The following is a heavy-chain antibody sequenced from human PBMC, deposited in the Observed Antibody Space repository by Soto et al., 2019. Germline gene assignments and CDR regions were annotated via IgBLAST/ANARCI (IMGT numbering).Heavy chain of an antibody. CDR1: AGSISSGDYS. D-gene: IGHD5-18*01. J-gene: IGHJ6*02. CDR3: ARALIQQWPHHYYGMDV. CDR2: IYYSGTT. V-gene: IGHV4-30-4*01. Sequence: PSETLSLTCTVSAGSISSGDYSWSWIRQPPGKGLEWIGYIYYSGTTYYNPSLKSRVTISVDTSKNQFSLKVSSVTAADTAVYYCARALIQQWPHHYYGMDVSRHVTTVTVSS.